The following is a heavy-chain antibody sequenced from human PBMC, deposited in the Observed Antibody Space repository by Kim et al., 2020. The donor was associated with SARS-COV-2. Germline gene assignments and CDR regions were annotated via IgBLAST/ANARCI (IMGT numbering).Heavy chain of an antibody. Sequence: GGSLRLSCAASGFTFSSYDMHWVRQATGKGLEWVSAIGTAGDTYYPGSVKGRFTISRENAKNSLYLQMNSLRAGDTAVYYCARKGGYDRPFDYWGQGTLVTVSS. D-gene: IGHD5-12*01. CDR3: ARKGGYDRPFDY. CDR1: GFTFSSYD. J-gene: IGHJ4*02. CDR2: IGTAGDT. V-gene: IGHV3-13*01.